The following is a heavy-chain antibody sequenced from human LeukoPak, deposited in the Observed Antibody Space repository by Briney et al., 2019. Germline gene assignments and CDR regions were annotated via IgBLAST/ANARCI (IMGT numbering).Heavy chain of an antibody. D-gene: IGHD4-11*01. CDR1: GGSFSGYY. CDR2: INHSGST. J-gene: IGHJ4*02. CDR3: ARGDRAVTTS. Sequence: SETLSHTCAVYGGSFSGYYWSWIRQPPGKGLEWIGEINHSGSTNYNPSLKSRVTISVDTSKNQFSLKLSSVTAADTAVYYCARGDRAVTTSWGQGTLVTVSS. V-gene: IGHV4-34*01.